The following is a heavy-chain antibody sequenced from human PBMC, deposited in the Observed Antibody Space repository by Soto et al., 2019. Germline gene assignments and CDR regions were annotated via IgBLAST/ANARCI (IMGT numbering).Heavy chain of an antibody. D-gene: IGHD4-17*01. CDR3: ARVTVTTASIYYYYGMDV. Sequence: GESLKISCKGSGYSFTSYWTGWVRQMPGKGLEWMGIIYPGDSDTRYSPSFQGQVTISADKSISTAYLQWSSLKASDTAMYYCARVTVTTASIYYYYGMDVWGQGTTVTVSS. CDR1: GYSFTSYW. J-gene: IGHJ6*02. CDR2: IYPGDSDT. V-gene: IGHV5-51*01.